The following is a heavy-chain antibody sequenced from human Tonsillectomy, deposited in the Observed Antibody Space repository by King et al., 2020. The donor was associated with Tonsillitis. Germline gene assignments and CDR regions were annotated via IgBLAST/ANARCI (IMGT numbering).Heavy chain of an antibody. Sequence: QLVQSGGGLVKPGGSLRLSCAASGFTFSSYSMNWVRQAPGKGLEWVSSISSSSSYIYYADSVKGRFTISRDNAKNSLYLQMNSLRAEDTAVYYCARDAITGDPLFDPWGQGTLVTVSS. CDR2: ISSSSSYI. J-gene: IGHJ5*02. CDR1: GFTFSSYS. V-gene: IGHV3-21*01. D-gene: IGHD7-27*01. CDR3: ARDAITGDPLFDP.